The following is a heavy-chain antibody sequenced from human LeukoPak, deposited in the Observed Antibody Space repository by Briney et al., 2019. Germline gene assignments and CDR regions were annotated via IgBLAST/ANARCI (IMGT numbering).Heavy chain of an antibody. V-gene: IGHV4-39*07. CDR1: GGSVSSTNNF. J-gene: IGHJ5*02. D-gene: IGHD1-1*01. Sequence: ASETLSLTCIVSGGSVSSTNNFWDWIRQPPGKGLEWIGSIHYGGTTYFNPSLKSRVTMSVDASKSQFSLNLTSVTAADTAVYYCARDFRGHDAFRFDPWGQGTLVTVSA. CDR2: IHYGGTT. CDR3: ARDFRGHDAFRFDP.